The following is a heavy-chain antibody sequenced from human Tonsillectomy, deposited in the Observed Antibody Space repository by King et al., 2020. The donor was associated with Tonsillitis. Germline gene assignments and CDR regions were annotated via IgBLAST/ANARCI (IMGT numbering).Heavy chain of an antibody. J-gene: IGHJ4*02. CDR3: AGTRSSAFYYDF. CDR1: GGSLSSHH. CDR2: LYYSGST. V-gene: IGHV4-59*11. Sequence: QVQLQESGPGLVKPSETLSLTCTVSGGSLSSHHWSWVRQSPGKGLEWIGYLYYSGSTKYNPPLKSRVTISGDTAKNQFSLKLASVTAADTAVYFCAGTRSSAFYYDFWGQGSLVTVSS. D-gene: IGHD6-19*01.